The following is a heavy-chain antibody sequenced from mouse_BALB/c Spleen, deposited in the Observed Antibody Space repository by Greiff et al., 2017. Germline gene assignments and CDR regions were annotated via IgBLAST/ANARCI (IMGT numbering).Heavy chain of an antibody. J-gene: IGHJ3*01. D-gene: IGHD2-12*01. CDR3: AYDAGFAY. Sequence: VQLKESGPGLVKPSQSLSLTCSVTGYSITSGYYWNWIRQFPGNKLEWMGYISYDGSNNYNPSLKNRISITRDTSKNQFFLKLNSVTTEDTATYYCAYDAGFAYWGQGTLVTVSA. CDR2: ISYDGSN. CDR1: GYSITSGYY. V-gene: IGHV3-6*02.